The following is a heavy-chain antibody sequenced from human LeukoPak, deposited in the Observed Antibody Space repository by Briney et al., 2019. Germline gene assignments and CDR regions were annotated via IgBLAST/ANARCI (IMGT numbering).Heavy chain of an antibody. CDR2: IYYSGST. CDR3: ARQRRYCSSTSCYAFDY. Sequence: SSETLSLTCTVSGGSISSSSYYWGWIRQPPGKGLEWTGSIYYSGSTYYNPSLKSRVTISVDTSKNQFSLKLSSVTAADTAVYYCARQRRYCSSTSCYAFDYWGQGTLVTVSS. CDR1: GGSISSSSYY. J-gene: IGHJ4*02. V-gene: IGHV4-39*01. D-gene: IGHD2-2*01.